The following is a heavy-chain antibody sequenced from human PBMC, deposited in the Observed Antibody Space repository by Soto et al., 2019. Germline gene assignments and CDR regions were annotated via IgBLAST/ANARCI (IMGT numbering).Heavy chain of an antibody. CDR1: GFTFSSYS. J-gene: IGHJ6*02. V-gene: IGHV3-21*01. CDR3: ERGKPDYGMAV. Sequence: GGSLRLSCAASGFTFSSYSMNWVRQAPGKGLEWVSSISSSSSYIYYADSVKGRFTISRDNAKNSLYLQMNSLRAEDTAVYYCERGKPDYGMAVWGQGTTVTVSS. CDR2: ISSSSSYI.